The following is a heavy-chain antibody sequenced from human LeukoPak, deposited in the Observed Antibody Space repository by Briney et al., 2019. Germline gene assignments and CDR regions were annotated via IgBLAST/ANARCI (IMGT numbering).Heavy chain of an antibody. D-gene: IGHD2-2*01. CDR1: EDSVSSNSVT. J-gene: IGHJ5*02. CDR2: TYYRSTWYN. Sequence: SQTLSLTCAISEDSVSSNSVTWNWIRQSPSRGLEWLGRTYYRSTWYNDYAVSVRGRVTVNPDTSKNQFSLHLNSVTPEDTAVYYCARRLTQYDCFDPWGQGILVTVSS. V-gene: IGHV6-1*01. CDR3: ARRLTQYDCFDP.